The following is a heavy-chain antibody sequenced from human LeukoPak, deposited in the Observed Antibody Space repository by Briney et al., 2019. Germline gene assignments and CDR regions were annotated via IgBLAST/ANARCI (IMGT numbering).Heavy chain of an antibody. D-gene: IGHD2-2*01. Sequence: PSETLSLTCTVSGGSISSYDWSWLRQPAGKGLEWIGRIYTRGSTNYNPSLKSRVSTSVETSKKQFSLKMSAVTDADTAVYYCARSTKDIVVVPAAMATYYYYYYMDVWGKGTTVTISS. CDR3: ARSTKDIVVVPAAMATYYYYYYMDV. CDR2: IYTRGST. V-gene: IGHV4-4*07. CDR1: GGSISSYD. J-gene: IGHJ6*03.